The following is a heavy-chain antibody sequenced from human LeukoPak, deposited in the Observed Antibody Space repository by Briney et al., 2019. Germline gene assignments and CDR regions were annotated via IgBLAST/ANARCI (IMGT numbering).Heavy chain of an antibody. CDR1: GYTFTGYY. J-gene: IGHJ3*02. CDR2: INPNSGGT. V-gene: IGHV1-2*02. D-gene: IGHD2-2*01. Sequence: ASVKVSCKASGYTFTGYYMHWVRQAPGQGLEWMGWINPNSGGTNYAQKFQGRVTMTRDKSISTAYLQWSSLKASDTAMYYRARHDCSSTSCYGRDHDAFDIWGQGTMVTVSS. CDR3: ARHDCSSTSCYGRDHDAFDI.